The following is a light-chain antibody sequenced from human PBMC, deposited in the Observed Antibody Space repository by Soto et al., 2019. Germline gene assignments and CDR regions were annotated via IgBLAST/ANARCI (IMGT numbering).Light chain of an antibody. Sequence: EIVLTQSPGTLSWFPGERATLSCRASQSISSNYLAWYQHKPGQAPRLLIHGASNRATGIPDRFSGAGSGTDFTLTISRLEPEDFAVYYCHQYGSAPAWTFGQGTKVEIK. J-gene: IGKJ1*01. CDR2: GAS. CDR3: HQYGSAPAWT. V-gene: IGKV3-20*01. CDR1: QSISSNY.